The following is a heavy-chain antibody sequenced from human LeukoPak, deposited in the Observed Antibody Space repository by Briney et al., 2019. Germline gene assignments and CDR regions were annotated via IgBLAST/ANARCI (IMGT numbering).Heavy chain of an antibody. CDR2: ISYDGSNK. D-gene: IGHD6-19*01. V-gene: IGHV3-30*18. CDR3: AKDQSSGWTGDDY. Sequence: GGSLRLSCAASGFTFSSYGMHWVRQAPGKGLEGVAVISYDGSNKYYADSVKGRFTSSRDNEKNNMYLKMDSLRAEDTAVYYCAKDQSSGWTGDDYWGQGTLVTVSS. J-gene: IGHJ4*02. CDR1: GFTFSSYG.